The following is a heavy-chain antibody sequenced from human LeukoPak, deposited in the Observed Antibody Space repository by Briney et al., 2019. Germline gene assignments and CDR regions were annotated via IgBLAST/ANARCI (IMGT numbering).Heavy chain of an antibody. CDR2: IYYSGST. Sequence: PSETLSLTCTVSGGSISSYYWSWIRQPPGKGLEWIGYIYYSGSTNYNPSLKSRVTISVDTSKNQFSLKLGSVTAADTAMYYCARERPTGYCSSTSCYTGHNWFDPWGQGTLVTVSS. V-gene: IGHV4-59*01. J-gene: IGHJ5*02. D-gene: IGHD2-2*02. CDR1: GGSISSYY. CDR3: ARERPTGYCSSTSCYTGHNWFDP.